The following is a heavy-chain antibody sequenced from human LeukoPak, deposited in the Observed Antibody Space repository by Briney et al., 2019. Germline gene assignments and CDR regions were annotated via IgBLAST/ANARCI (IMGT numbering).Heavy chain of an antibody. CDR1: GYSISSGYY. V-gene: IGHV4-38-2*02. Sequence: SETLSLTCTVSGYSISSGYYWGWIRQPPGKGLEWIGTIYHSGSTYYNPSLKSRVTISVDTSKNQFSLKLSSVTAADTAVYYCAAEFSAYHPFDSWGQGTLVTASS. CDR2: IYHSGST. CDR3: AAEFSAYHPFDS. D-gene: IGHD2-2*01. J-gene: IGHJ4*02.